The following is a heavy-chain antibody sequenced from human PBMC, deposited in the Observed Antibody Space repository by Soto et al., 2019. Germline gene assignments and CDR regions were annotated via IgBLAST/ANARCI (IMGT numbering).Heavy chain of an antibody. CDR1: GFSLSNYW. J-gene: IGHJ4*02. CDR2: INIDGSTT. D-gene: IGHD5-12*01. Sequence: EVQLVESGGVSVQPGGSLRLSCAASGFSLSNYWMHWVRQAPGQGLVWVSRINIDGSTTTYADSVRGRFTISRDNAKNTLYLQMNNLRDEDPAVYYCVGIRRGDGYTFGYWGQGTLVTVSS. V-gene: IGHV3-74*01. CDR3: VGIRRGDGYTFGY.